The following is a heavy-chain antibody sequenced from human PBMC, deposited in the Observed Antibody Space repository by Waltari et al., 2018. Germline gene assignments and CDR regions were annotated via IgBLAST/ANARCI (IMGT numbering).Heavy chain of an antibody. CDR2: MNPNSGNT. D-gene: IGHD2-2*01. J-gene: IGHJ6*02. V-gene: IGHV1-8*02. Sequence: QVQLVQSGAEVKKPGASVKVSCKASGYTFTSYDINWVRQATGQGLEWMGWMNPNSGNTGDAQKIQGRGTMTRNTSISTAYMELSSLRSADTAVYYCARGSRKRYQLPSYYYYGMDVWGQGTTVTVSS. CDR3: ARGSRKRYQLPSYYYYGMDV. CDR1: GYTFTSYD.